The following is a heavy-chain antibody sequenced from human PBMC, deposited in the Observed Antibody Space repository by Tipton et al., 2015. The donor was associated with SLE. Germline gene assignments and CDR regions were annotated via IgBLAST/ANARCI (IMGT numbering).Heavy chain of an antibody. Sequence: TLSLTCSVSGGSISSGSYFWTWIRQPAGKGLEWIGRINTSGSTLYNPSFKSRVTLSVDTSKNQISLKLTSVTAADTAVYYCARRSDWNDYWGQGTLVTVSS. CDR3: ARRSDWNDY. CDR1: GGSISSGSYF. V-gene: IGHV4-61*02. D-gene: IGHD1-1*01. J-gene: IGHJ4*02. CDR2: INTSGST.